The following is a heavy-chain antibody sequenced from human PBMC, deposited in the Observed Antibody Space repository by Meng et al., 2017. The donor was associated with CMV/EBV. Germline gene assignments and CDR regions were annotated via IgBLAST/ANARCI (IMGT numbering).Heavy chain of an antibody. CDR3: ASGVGVVIILSRRGTGR. V-gene: IGHV4-38-2*01. J-gene: IGHJ1*01. CDR1: RFTFSSYS. D-gene: IGHD3-3*01. CDR2: LYHSGST. Sequence: ESLRLSCAASRFTFSSYSMNWVRPAPRKGLEWIGSLYHSGSTYYNPSLKGRVTISVDTSKNQFSLKLSSVTAADTAVYYCASGVGVVIILSRRGTGRWGQGTLVTVSS.